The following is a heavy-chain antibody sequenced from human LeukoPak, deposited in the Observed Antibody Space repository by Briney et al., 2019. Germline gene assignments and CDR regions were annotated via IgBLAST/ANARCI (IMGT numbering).Heavy chain of an antibody. Sequence: GGSLRLSCAASGFTFSNYTMHWVRQAPGKGLVWVSRINSDGSSTSYADSVKGRFTISRDNAKNTLYLQMNSLRAEDTAVYYCAREGSYGQFDYWGQGTLVTVSS. V-gene: IGHV3-74*01. J-gene: IGHJ4*02. CDR3: AREGSYGQFDY. CDR1: GFTFSNYT. CDR2: INSDGSST. D-gene: IGHD5-18*01.